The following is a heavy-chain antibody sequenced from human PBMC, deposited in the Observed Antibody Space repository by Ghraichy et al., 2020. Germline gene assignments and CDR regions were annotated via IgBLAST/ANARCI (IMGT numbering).Heavy chain of an antibody. J-gene: IGHJ4*02. CDR3: ARDGAGYSSGWKRGFDY. Sequence: LSLTCAASGFTFSSYWMSWVRQAPGKGLEWVANIKQDGSEKYYVDSVKGRFTISRDNAKNSLYLQMNSLRAEDTAVYYCARDGAGYSSGWKRGFDYWGQGTLVTGSS. V-gene: IGHV3-7*03. D-gene: IGHD6-19*01. CDR2: IKQDGSEK. CDR1: GFTFSSYW.